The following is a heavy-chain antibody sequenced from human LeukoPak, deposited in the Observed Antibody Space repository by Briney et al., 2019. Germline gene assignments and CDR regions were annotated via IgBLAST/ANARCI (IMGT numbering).Heavy chain of an antibody. CDR3: AREFEATGFWALDY. CDR2: MNNDGRVI. J-gene: IGHJ4*02. CDR1: GFSFNSYW. D-gene: IGHD3-16*01. Sequence: GGSLRLSCKVSGFSFNSYWMHWVRQAPGKGLVWVARMNNDGRVISYADSVKGRFTISRDNAKNTLYLQMNSLRAEDTAVYYCAREFEATGFWALDYWGQGTLVTASS. V-gene: IGHV3-74*01.